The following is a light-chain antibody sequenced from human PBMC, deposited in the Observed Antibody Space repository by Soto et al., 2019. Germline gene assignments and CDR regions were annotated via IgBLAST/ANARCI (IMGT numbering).Light chain of an antibody. J-gene: IGKJ1*01. CDR1: QSISSY. Sequence: DIQMTQSPSSLSASVGDRVTITCRASQSISSYLNWYQQKPGKAPDLLIYAASSLQIGVPSRFSGSGSGTDFTLTISSLQPEDFATYYCQQSNTTPRTFGQETKVEIK. V-gene: IGKV1-39*01. CDR2: AAS. CDR3: QQSNTTPRT.